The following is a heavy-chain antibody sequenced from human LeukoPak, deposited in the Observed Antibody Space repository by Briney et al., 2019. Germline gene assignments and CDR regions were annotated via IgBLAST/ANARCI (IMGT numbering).Heavy chain of an antibody. J-gene: IGHJ4*02. Sequence: QPGGALRLSCAASGFTFTGYWMSWVRQAPEKGRERVSNMRPGGGEQYYGDAVKGRLTISRDKGQNTLYLQLNGLRDDEKDVDYCGRKGYLHGGWGKGTLVTASS. D-gene: IGHD1-1*01. CDR1: GFTFTGYW. V-gene: IGHV3-7*01. CDR3: GRKGYLHGG. CDR2: MRPGGGEQ.